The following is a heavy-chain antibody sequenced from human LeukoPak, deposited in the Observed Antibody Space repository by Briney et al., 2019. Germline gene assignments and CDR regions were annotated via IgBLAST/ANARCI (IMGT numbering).Heavy chain of an antibody. Sequence: SETLSLTCAVYGGSFSDYYWSWIHQPPGKGLEWIGEVNHSGGTNYNPSLKSRLTISVDTSKNQFSLKLSSVTAADTAVYYCARWRYSSGWSPGQLLAFDIWGQGTLVTVSS. J-gene: IGHJ4*02. CDR1: GGSFSDYY. D-gene: IGHD6-19*01. CDR3: ARWRYSSGWSPGQLLAFDI. CDR2: VNHSGGT. V-gene: IGHV4-34*01.